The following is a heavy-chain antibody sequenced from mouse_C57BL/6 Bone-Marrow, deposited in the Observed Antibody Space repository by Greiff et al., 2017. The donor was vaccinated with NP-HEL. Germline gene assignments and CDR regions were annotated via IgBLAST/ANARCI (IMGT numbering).Heavy chain of an antibody. CDR3: ARRGLYFDY. CDR1: GYTFTSYD. D-gene: IGHD2-4*01. V-gene: IGHV1-85*01. J-gene: IGHJ2*01. Sequence: VQLQQSGPGLVKPGASVNLSCKASGYTFTSYDITWVKQRPGQGLEWIGWLYPRDGSTKLHETFKGRATWTVDTTSSTAYMGLHSLTSEDSAVDFCARRGLYFDYWGQGTTLTV. CDR2: LYPRDGST.